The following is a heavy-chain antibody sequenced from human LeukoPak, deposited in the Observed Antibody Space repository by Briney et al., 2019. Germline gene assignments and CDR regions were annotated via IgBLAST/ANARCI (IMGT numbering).Heavy chain of an antibody. CDR3: ARVDYYDSSGSTSPYYYYGMDV. CDR2: IYYSGST. Sequence: PSETLSLTCTVSGGSISSYYWSWIRQPPGKGLEWIGYIYYSGSTNYNPSLKSRVTISVDTSKNQFSLKLSSVTAADTAVYYCARVDYYDSSGSTSPYYYYGMDVWGQGTTVTVSS. D-gene: IGHD3-22*01. J-gene: IGHJ6*02. CDR1: GGSISSYY. V-gene: IGHV4-59*01.